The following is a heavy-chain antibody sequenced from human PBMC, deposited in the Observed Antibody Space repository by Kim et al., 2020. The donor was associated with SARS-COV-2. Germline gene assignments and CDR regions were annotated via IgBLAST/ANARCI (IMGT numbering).Heavy chain of an antibody. Sequence: GGSLRLSCAASGFTFSSYDMHWVRQATGKGLEWVSAIGTAGDTYYPGSVKGRFTISRENAKNSLYLQMNSLRAGDTAVYYCARGFTDYDYVWGSYRSYGMDVWGQGATVTVSS. CDR3: ARGFTDYDYVWGSYRSYGMDV. D-gene: IGHD3-16*02. V-gene: IGHV3-13*04. CDR1: GFTFSSYD. J-gene: IGHJ6*02. CDR2: IGTAGDT.